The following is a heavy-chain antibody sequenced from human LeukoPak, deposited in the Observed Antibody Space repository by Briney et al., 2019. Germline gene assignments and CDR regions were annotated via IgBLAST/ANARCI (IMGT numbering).Heavy chain of an antibody. V-gene: IGHV3-21*01. CDR3: ARSSGERPYYFDY. CDR1: GFTFSSHS. D-gene: IGHD7-27*01. Sequence: GGSLRLSCAASGFTFSSHSVSWVRQAPGTGLEWVSSISSYSSYMCYADSVKGRFTISRDNAKNSLYLQVHSLRVEDTAVYYCARSSGERPYYFDYWGQGTLVTVSS. CDR2: ISSYSSYM. J-gene: IGHJ4*02.